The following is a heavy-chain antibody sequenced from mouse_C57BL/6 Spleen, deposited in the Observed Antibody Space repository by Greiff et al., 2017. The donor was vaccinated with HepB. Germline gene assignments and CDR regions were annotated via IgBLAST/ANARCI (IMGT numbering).Heavy chain of an antibody. Sequence: QVQLQQSGAELVRPGASVKLSCKASGYTFTDYYINWVKQRPGQGLEWIARIYPGSGNTYYNEKFKGKATLTAEKSSSTAYMQLSSLTSEDSAVYFCAREGYRVMDYWGQGTSVTVSS. CDR3: AREGYRVMDY. CDR2: IYPGSGNT. V-gene: IGHV1-76*01. D-gene: IGHD2-14*01. CDR1: GYTFTDYY. J-gene: IGHJ4*01.